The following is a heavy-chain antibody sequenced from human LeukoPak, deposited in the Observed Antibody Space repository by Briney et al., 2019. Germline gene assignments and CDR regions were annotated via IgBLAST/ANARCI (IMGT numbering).Heavy chain of an antibody. CDR3: PSRSQGVEN. V-gene: IGHV3-74*01. Sequence: PGGSLRLSCAASGFTFSSYWMHWVRQAPGKGLVWVSRINSDGSNTSYADSVKGRFTISRDNAKNTLYLQMNSLRAEDTAVCYCPSRSQGVENWGQGTLVTVSS. D-gene: IGHD3-10*01. J-gene: IGHJ4*02. CDR2: INSDGSNT. CDR1: GFTFSSYW.